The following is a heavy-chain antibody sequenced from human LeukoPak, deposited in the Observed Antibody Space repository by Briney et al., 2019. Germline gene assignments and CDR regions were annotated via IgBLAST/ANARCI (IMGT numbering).Heavy chain of an antibody. CDR3: TRNRIRSTLTSYFGY. CDR2: ISERGST. CDR1: GGSLNDYY. D-gene: IGHD3-10*01. V-gene: IGHV4-59*01. J-gene: IGHJ4*02. Sequence: PSETLSLTSSVSGGSLNDYYWTWIRQPPGKGLEWNGYISERGSTKHNPSLKNRATLSIDTSKNQFSLRLSSVTAADTAVYYCTRNRIRSTLTSYFGYWGQGTLVTGSS.